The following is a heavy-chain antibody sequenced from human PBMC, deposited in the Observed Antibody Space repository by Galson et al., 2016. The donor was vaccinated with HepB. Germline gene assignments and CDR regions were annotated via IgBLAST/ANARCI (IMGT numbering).Heavy chain of an antibody. CDR3: ARSNDYGDYYFDY. V-gene: IGHV3-21*01. D-gene: IGHD4-17*01. Sequence: SLRLSCAASGFTFSSYSMNWVRQAPGKGLEWVSSISSSSSSYIYYADSVKGRFTISRDNAKNSLYLQMNSLRAEDTAVYYCARSNDYGDYYFDYWGQGTLVTVSS. CDR1: GFTFSSYS. CDR2: ISSSSSSYI. J-gene: IGHJ4*02.